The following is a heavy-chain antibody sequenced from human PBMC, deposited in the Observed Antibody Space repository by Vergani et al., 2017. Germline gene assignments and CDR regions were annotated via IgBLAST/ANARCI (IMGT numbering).Heavy chain of an antibody. CDR2: ISYDGTQK. CDR1: GFTSSYYG. Sequence: QVHLVESGGGVVQPGRSLRLSCVVSGFTSSYYGMHWVRQALGKGLEWVAVISYDGTQKYYADAVKGRFTISRDNSKSTIYLQMNSLRTEDTAVYYCATKSCGTPGCQIGYFREWGQGTLVTVSS. V-gene: IGHV3-30*03. D-gene: IGHD1-1*01. CDR3: ATKSCGTPGCQIGYFRE. J-gene: IGHJ1*01.